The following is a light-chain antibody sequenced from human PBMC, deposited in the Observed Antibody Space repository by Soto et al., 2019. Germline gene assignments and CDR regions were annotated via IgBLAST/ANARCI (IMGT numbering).Light chain of an antibody. V-gene: IGKV1-5*03. J-gene: IGKJ2*01. CDR2: TAS. Sequence: DIQMTQSPSTLSASVGDRVTITCRASQSISTWLAWYQQKPGKAPKLLIYTASRLESGVPATLRGSGSGTEFALTISSLQPDDFATYYCQQYNSHSSYTFGQGTKLEIK. CDR1: QSISTW. CDR3: QQYNSHSSYT.